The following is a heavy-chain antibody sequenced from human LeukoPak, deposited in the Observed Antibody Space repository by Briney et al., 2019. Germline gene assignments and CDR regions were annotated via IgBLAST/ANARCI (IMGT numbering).Heavy chain of an antibody. CDR3: ARDIVVVVAATYGMDV. CDR1: GFTVSRKY. D-gene: IGHD2-15*01. V-gene: IGHV3-53*01. Sequence: PGGSLRISCAASGFTVSRKYMSWVRQAPGKGLEWVSLIYSGGSTYYADSVKGRFSISRDNSKNTLYLQMNSLRAEDTAVYYCARDIVVVVAATYGMDVWGQGTTVTVSS. CDR2: IYSGGST. J-gene: IGHJ6*02.